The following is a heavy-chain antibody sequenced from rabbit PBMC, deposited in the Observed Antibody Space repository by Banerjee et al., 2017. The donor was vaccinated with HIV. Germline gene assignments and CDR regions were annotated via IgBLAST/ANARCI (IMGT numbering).Heavy chain of an antibody. CDR3: ARDAGYAGSNL. CDR1: GFSFSSGYD. D-gene: IGHD4-2*01. V-gene: IGHV1S40*01. J-gene: IGHJ4*01. CDR2: IDAGDSGRA. Sequence: QSLEESGGDLVKPGASLTLTYTASGFSFSSGYDMCWVRQAPGKGLEWIACIDAGDSGRAYYATWAKGRFTISKTSSTTVTLQMTSLTAADTATYFCARDAGYAGSNLWGPGTLVTVS.